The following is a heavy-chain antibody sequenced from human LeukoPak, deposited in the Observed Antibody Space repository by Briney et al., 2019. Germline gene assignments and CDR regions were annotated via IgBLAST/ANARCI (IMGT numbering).Heavy chain of an antibody. CDR2: ISSNGGST. CDR3: ARGWELLGIDY. J-gene: IGHJ4*02. V-gene: IGHV3-64*01. CDR1: GFTFSSYA. Sequence: GGSLRLSCAASGFTFSSYAMHWVRQAPGKGLEYVSAISSNGGSTYYANSVKGRFTISRDNSKNTLYLQMGSLRAEDMAVYYCARGWELLGIDYWGQGTLATVSS. D-gene: IGHD1-26*01.